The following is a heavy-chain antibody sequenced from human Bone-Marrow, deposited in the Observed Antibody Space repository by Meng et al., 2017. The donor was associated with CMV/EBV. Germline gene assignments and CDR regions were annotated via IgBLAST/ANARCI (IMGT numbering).Heavy chain of an antibody. CDR3: ARDKKGYAIFDY. CDR2: IYYSGST. V-gene: IGHV4-39*02. CDR1: GGSISSSSYY. J-gene: IGHJ4*01. D-gene: IGHD2-2*01. Sequence: GSLRLSCTVSGGSISSSSYYWCWIRQPPGKGLEWIGSIYYSGSTYYNPSLKSRVTISVDTSKNQFSLKLSSVTAADTAVYYCARDKKGYAIFDYWGHGTLVTVSS.